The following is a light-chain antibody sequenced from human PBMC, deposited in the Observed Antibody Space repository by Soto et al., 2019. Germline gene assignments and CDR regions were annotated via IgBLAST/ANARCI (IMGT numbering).Light chain of an antibody. CDR3: SSYTTSSTSHVV. Sequence: QSALTQPASVSGSPGQSITISCTGTSSDVVGYNYVSWYQQHPGKAPKLMIYDVSNRPSGVSNRVSGSKSGNTASLTISGLQAEDEADYYCSSYTTSSTSHVVFGGGTKLNVL. V-gene: IGLV2-14*01. J-gene: IGLJ2*01. CDR2: DVS. CDR1: SSDVVGYNY.